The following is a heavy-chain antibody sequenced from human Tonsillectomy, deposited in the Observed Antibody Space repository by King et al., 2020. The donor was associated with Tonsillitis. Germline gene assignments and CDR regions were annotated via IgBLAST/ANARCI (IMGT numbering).Heavy chain of an antibody. Sequence: QLQESGPGVVKPSETLSLTCTVSGGSISSSDHYWAWIRQPPRKGLEWIGYMYYSWTIFYNPSLKSRITISGGTSENRFSLKLSSVTAADTAVYFCARSVSGSFDYWGQGALVTVSS. J-gene: IGHJ4*02. D-gene: IGHD1-26*01. V-gene: IGHV4-39*01. CDR3: ARSVSGSFDY. CDR1: GGSISSSDHY. CDR2: MYYSWTI.